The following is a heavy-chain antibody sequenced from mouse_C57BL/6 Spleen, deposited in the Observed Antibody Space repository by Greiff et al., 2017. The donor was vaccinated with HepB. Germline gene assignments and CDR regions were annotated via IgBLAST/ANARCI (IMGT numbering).Heavy chain of an antibody. Sequence: VQLQQPGAELVKPGASVKMSCKASGYTFTSYWITWVKQRPGQGLEWIGDIYPGSGSTNYNEKFKSKATLTVDTSSSTAYMQLSSLTSEDSAVSYCASGGYDLLPIRYWGQGTTLTVSS. V-gene: IGHV1-55*01. J-gene: IGHJ2*01. CDR2: IYPGSGST. CDR1: GYTFTSYW. CDR3: ASGGYDLLPIRY. D-gene: IGHD2-1*01.